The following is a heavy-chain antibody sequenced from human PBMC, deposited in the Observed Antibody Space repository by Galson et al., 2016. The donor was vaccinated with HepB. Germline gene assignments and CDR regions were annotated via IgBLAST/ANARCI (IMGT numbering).Heavy chain of an antibody. Sequence: SLRLSCAASGFTFSTYAMHWVRQAPGKGLEWVAVISYDGNKKYYAASVNGRFTIARDNSENTLHLQMNSLRADDTAVYYCAKKSLVAGTATYVFDNWGQGTLVTVSS. CDR1: GFTFSTYA. J-gene: IGHJ4*02. CDR2: ISYDGNKK. CDR3: AKKSLVAGTATYVFDN. D-gene: IGHD6-19*01. V-gene: IGHV3-30-3*02.